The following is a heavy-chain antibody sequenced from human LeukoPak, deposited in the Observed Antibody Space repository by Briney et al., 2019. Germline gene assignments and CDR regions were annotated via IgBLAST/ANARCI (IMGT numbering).Heavy chain of an antibody. J-gene: IGHJ3*02. CDR2: MSSSSSSI. CDR1: GFSFSTYS. Sequence: GSLRLSCAASGFSFSTYSMNWVRQAPGKGLEWVSSMSSSSSSIYYADSVKGRFTISRDSAKNSLFLQMNSLRAEDTAVYYCAKGAPYSSSWYDAFDIWGQGTMVTVSS. D-gene: IGHD6-13*01. V-gene: IGHV3-21*01. CDR3: AKGAPYSSSWYDAFDI.